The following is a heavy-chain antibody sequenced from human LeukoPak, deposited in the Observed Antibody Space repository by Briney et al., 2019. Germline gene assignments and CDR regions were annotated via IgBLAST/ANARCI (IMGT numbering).Heavy chain of an antibody. CDR1: GFTFSTYA. CDR2: ISSSSDYI. V-gene: IGHV3-21*01. Sequence: GGSLRLSCAASGFTFSTYAMSWVRQAPGKGLEGRGLEWVSSISSSSDYIYYADSVKCRFTISRDNAKKSLYLQMNSLRAEDTAVYYCARSDYGGNSDDAFDIWGQGTMVTVSS. J-gene: IGHJ3*02. D-gene: IGHD4-23*01. CDR3: ARSDYGGNSDDAFDI.